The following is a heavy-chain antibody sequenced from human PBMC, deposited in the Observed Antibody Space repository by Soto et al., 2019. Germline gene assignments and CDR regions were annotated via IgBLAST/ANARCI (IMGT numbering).Heavy chain of an antibody. D-gene: IGHD2-2*01. CDR2: ISGSGGST. CDR3: ARCYCSSTRCAVYFDS. J-gene: IGHJ4*02. CDR1: GFTLTTYT. V-gene: IGHV3-23*01. Sequence: GGSLRISCATSGFTLTTYTMNWVRQAPGKGLEWVSAISGSGGSTYYADSVKGRFTISRDNSKNTLYLQMNSLRAEDTAVYYCARCYCSSTRCAVYFDSWGQGTLVTVSS.